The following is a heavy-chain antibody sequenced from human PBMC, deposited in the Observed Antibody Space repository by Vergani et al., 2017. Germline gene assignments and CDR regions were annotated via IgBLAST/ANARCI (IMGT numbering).Heavy chain of an antibody. CDR2: INHSGST. Sequence: QVQLQQWGAGLLKPSETLSLTCAVYGGSFSGYYWSWIRQPPGKGLEWIGEINHSGSTNYNPSLKSRVTLSVDTSKNQFSLKLSSVTAADTAVYYCARGSSSSSRKSFDYWGQGTLVTVSS. CDR1: GGSFSGYY. D-gene: IGHD6-6*01. J-gene: IGHJ4*02. V-gene: IGHV4-34*01. CDR3: ARGSSSSSRKSFDY.